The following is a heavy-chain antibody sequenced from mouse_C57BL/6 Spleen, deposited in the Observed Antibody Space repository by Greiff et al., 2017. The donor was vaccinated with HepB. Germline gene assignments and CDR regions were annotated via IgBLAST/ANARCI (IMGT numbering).Heavy chain of an antibody. V-gene: IGHV1-64*01. CDR3: AREGDYGDFY. CDR1: GYTFTSYW. Sequence: QVQLQQSGAELVKPGASVKLSCKASGYTFTSYWMHWVKQRPGQGLEWIGMIHPNSGSTNYNEKFKSKATLTVDKSSSTAYMQLSSLTSEDSAVYYCAREGDYGDFYWGQGTTLTVSS. D-gene: IGHD2-13*01. CDR2: IHPNSGST. J-gene: IGHJ2*01.